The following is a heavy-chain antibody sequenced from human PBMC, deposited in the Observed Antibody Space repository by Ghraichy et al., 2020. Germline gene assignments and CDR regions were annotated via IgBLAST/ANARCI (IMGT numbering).Heavy chain of an antibody. V-gene: IGHV4-61*01. Sequence: SETLSLTCTVSGGSVSSGSYYWSWIRQPPGKGLEWIGYIYYSGSTNYNPSLKSRVTISVDTSKNQFSLKLSSVTAADTAVYYCARGSGYHCSSTSCSPDDYYYYYGMDVWGQGTTVTVSS. D-gene: IGHD2-2*01. J-gene: IGHJ6*02. CDR3: ARGSGYHCSSTSCSPDDYYYYYGMDV. CDR2: IYYSGST. CDR1: GGSVSSGSYY.